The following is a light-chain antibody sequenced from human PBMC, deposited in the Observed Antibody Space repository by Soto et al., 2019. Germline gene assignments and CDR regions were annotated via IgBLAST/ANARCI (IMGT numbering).Light chain of an antibody. CDR2: GAS. CDR1: QTINTN. Sequence: EIQMTQSPATLSASPGERATLSCRAGQTINTNLDWYQQKPGQAPSLLFYGASTVASGLPSRFSGSGYGTEFTLTITSLQAEDGGVYYCQQCYTCPRTFGQGTRLEIK. J-gene: IGKJ5*01. V-gene: IGKV3-15*01. CDR3: QQCYTCPRT.